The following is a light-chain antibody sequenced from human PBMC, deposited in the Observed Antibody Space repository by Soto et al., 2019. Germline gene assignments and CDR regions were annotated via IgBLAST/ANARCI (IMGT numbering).Light chain of an antibody. V-gene: IGKV1-5*03. J-gene: IGKJ1*01. Sequence: DLQMTQSPSTLSASVGDRVTITCRASQSISTWLAWYQQKPGKAPRLLIYKASILESGVPSRFSGSGSGTEFTLTISSLQPDDFATYYCQQYKGAFGQGTKVEIK. CDR3: QQYKGA. CDR1: QSISTW. CDR2: KAS.